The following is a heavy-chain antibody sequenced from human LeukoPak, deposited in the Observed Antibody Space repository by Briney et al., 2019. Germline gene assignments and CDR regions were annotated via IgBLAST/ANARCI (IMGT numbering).Heavy chain of an antibody. CDR1: GFTFSSYA. CDR2: ISGSGGST. V-gene: IGHV3-23*01. Sequence: GGPLRLSCAASGFTFSSYAMSWVRQAPGKGLEWVSAISGSGGSTYYADSVKGRFTISRDNSKNTLYLQMNSLRAEDTAVYYCAKEYCSNSVCHSLDYWGQGTLVTVSS. D-gene: IGHD2-8*01. J-gene: IGHJ4*02. CDR3: AKEYCSNSVCHSLDY.